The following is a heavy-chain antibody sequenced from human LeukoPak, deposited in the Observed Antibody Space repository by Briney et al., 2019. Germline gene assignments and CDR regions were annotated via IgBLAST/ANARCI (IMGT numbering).Heavy chain of an antibody. CDR3: ARDLVFGTVAYFDY. J-gene: IGHJ4*02. CDR1: GFTFSSYS. Sequence: GGTLRLSCAASGFTFSSYSMNWVRQAPGKGLEWVSSISSSSSYIYYADSVKGRFTISRDNAKNSLYLQMNSLRAEDTAVYYCARDLVFGTVAYFDYWGQGTLVTVSS. D-gene: IGHD3-3*01. CDR2: ISSSSSYI. V-gene: IGHV3-21*01.